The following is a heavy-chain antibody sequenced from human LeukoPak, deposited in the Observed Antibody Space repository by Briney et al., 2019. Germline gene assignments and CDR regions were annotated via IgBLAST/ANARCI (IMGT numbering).Heavy chain of an antibody. V-gene: IGHV3-30-3*01. CDR2: SPHDGSDK. CDR1: EFRLTDYA. D-gene: IGHD3-22*01. J-gene: IGHJ5*02. CDR3: AREGGYDSGYFADYLDP. Sequence: PAGSLRLSCVASEFRLTDYALHWVRQAPGKGLEWVAVSPHDGSDKKVADAVKGRFTISRDNSKNMVYLQMSSLTTEDTAMYYCAREGGYDSGYFADYLDPWGQGTLVIVAS.